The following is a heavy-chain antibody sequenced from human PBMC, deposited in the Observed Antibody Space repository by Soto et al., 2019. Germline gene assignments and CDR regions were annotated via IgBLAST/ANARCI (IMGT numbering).Heavy chain of an antibody. J-gene: IGHJ6*02. CDR3: ARRRGSGKNYYSKSGMDV. Sequence: PGESLKISCKASGYSFATYWIGWVRQMPGKGLEWMGIIYPGDSDIRYSPSFEGQVTISADKSISTAYLQWGSLKASDTAMYYFARRRGSGKNYYSKSGMDVWGQGTTVTFSS. CDR1: GYSFATYW. V-gene: IGHV5-51*01. D-gene: IGHD1-26*01. CDR2: IYPGDSDI.